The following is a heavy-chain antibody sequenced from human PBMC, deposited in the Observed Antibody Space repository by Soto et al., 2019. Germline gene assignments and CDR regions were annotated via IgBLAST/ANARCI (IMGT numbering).Heavy chain of an antibody. V-gene: IGHV1-18*01. CDR1: GYGFTTYG. D-gene: IGHD1-1*01. CDR2: ISDHNGNT. Sequence: QVHLVQSGAEVKKPGASVKVSCKGSGYGFTTYGITWVRQAPGQGLEWMAWISDHNGNTNYAQKLQGRVTVTRDTSTSTAYMELRSLRSDDTAMYYCARGRYGDYWGQGALVTVSS. J-gene: IGHJ4*02. CDR3: ARGRYGDY.